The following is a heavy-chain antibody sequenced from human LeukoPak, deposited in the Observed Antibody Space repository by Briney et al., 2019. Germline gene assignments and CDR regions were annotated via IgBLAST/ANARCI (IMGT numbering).Heavy chain of an antibody. V-gene: IGHV4-34*01. J-gene: IGHJ4*02. CDR3: ARHPDYGVPFDY. CDR2: INHSGST. Sequence: PSETLSLTCAVYGESFSGYYWTWIRQPPGKGLEWIAQINHSGSTNYNPSLKSRVTISADTSKNQFSLKLSSVTAADTAVYYCARHPDYGVPFDYWGQGTLVTVSS. D-gene: IGHD4-17*01. CDR1: GESFSGYY.